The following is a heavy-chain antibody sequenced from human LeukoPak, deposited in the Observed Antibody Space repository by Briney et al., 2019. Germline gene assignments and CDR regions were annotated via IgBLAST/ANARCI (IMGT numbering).Heavy chain of an antibody. CDR1: GFTFSGYP. V-gene: IGHV3-30-3*01. CDR3: ATVGATTVY. CDR2: ISYDGSNK. Sequence: GKSLRLSCAASGFTFSGYPIHWVRQAPGKGLEWVAVISYDGSNKYYADSVKGRFTISRDNSKNTLYLQMNSLRAEDTAVYYCATVGATTVYWGQGTLVTVSS. J-gene: IGHJ4*02. D-gene: IGHD1-26*01.